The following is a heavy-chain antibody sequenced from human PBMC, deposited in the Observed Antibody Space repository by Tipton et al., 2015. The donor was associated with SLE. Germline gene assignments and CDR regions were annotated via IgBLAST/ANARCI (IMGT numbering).Heavy chain of an antibody. CDR2: INHRRRT. CDR3: VTRHAFDI. Sequence: TLSLTCAVYGVSLSAYYWSWIRQPPGKGLEWIGEINHRRRTNYNPSLRSRVTISVDTSKKQFSLKLTSVTAADTAVYYCVTRHAFDIWGQGTMVTVSS. V-gene: IGHV4-34*01. J-gene: IGHJ3*02. CDR1: GVSLSAYY.